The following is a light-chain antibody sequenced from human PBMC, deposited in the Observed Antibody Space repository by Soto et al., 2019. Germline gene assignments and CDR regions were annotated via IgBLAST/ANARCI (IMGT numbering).Light chain of an antibody. V-gene: IGLV1-44*01. J-gene: IGLJ3*02. CDR3: ATWDDSLNARGV. Sequence: QSVLTQPPSASGTPGQRVTISCSGSRSNIGNNAVTWYQQFPGTAPKLLIYNNNQRPSGVPDRFSGSKSGTSASLAISGLQPEDEADYYCATWDDSLNARGVFGGGTQLTVL. CDR2: NNN. CDR1: RSNIGNNA.